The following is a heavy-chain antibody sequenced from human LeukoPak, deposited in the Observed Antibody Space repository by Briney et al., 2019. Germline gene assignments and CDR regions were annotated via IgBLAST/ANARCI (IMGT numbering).Heavy chain of an antibody. D-gene: IGHD6-19*01. J-gene: IGHJ5*02. Sequence: SETLSLTCTVSGASISSYYWSWIRQPPGKGLEWIGYIYYTGSTNYNPSLKSRVTISVDTSKNQLSLNLSSVTAADTAVYYCARQGRGSGWFLPWGQGTLVTVSS. CDR3: ARQGRGSGWFLP. V-gene: IGHV4-59*08. CDR1: GASISSYY. CDR2: IYYTGST.